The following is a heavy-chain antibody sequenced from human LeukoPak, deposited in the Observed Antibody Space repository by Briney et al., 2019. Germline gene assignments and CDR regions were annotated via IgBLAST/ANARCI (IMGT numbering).Heavy chain of an antibody. V-gene: IGHV6-1*01. J-gene: IGHJ4*02. CDR3: ARCLHYYGCLGYFDY. CDR2: THYRSKWYN. Sequence: SQTLSLTCAISGDSVSSNSAAWNWIRQSPSRGLEWLGRTHYRSKWYNDYAVSVKSRIIINPDTSKNQFSLQLNSVTPEDTAVYYCARCLHYYGCLGYFDYWGQGTLVTVSS. CDR1: GDSVSSNSAA. D-gene: IGHD3-10*01.